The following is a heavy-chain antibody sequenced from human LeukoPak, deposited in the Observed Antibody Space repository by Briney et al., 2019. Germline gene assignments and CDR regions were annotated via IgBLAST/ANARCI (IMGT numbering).Heavy chain of an antibody. CDR2: ISNTGSDT. D-gene: IGHD3-10*01. CDR1: GFTFSNYA. Sequence: PGGSLRLSCAASGFTFSNYAMSWVRQALGKGLEWVSTISNTGSDTYYADSVQGRFTISRDNSENTLYLQMNNLRAEDTAIHYCAKVPYSDYGSGRPPFMDVWGQGTTVAVSS. J-gene: IGHJ6*02. CDR3: AKVPYSDYGSGRPPFMDV. V-gene: IGHV3-23*01.